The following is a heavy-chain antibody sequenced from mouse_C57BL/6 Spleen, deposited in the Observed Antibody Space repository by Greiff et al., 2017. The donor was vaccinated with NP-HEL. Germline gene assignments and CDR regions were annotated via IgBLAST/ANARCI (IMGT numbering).Heavy chain of an antibody. D-gene: IGHD1-1*01. Sequence: EVKLMESEGGLVQPGSSMKLSCTASGFTFSDYYMAWVRQVPEKGLEWVANINYDGSSTYYLDSLKSRFIISRDNAKNILYLQMSSLKSEDTATYYCARDRHYYGSSYAMDYWGQGTSVTVSS. V-gene: IGHV5-16*01. J-gene: IGHJ4*01. CDR3: ARDRHYYGSSYAMDY. CDR2: INYDGSST. CDR1: GFTFSDYY.